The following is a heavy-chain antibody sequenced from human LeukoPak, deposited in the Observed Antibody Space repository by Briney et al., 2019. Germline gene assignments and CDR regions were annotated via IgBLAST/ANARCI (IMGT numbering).Heavy chain of an antibody. CDR1: GYSISSDYY. V-gene: IGHV4-38-2*02. CDR2: IHHSGST. J-gene: IGHJ4*02. D-gene: IGHD1-26*01. Sequence: SESLSLTCTVSGYSISSDYYWGWIRQPPGRGLEWIGTIHHSGSTYYNPSLKSRVTMSVDTSKNQFSLRLNSVTAADTATYYCARGLAWELLVPFDFWGQGTLVTVSS. CDR3: ARGLAWELLVPFDF.